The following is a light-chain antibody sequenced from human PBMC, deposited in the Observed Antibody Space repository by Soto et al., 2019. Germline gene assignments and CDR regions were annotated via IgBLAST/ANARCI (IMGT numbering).Light chain of an antibody. V-gene: IGLV1-40*01. J-gene: IGLJ1*01. CDR1: SSNIGAGYD. CDR2: GNS. CDR3: QSYDSSLSGYV. Sequence: QSVLTQPASVSGAPGQRVTISCTGSSSNIGAGYDVNWYQQLPGTAPKLLIYGNSNRPSGVPDRFSGSKSCTSAALAITGLQAEEEADYYCQSYDSSLSGYVFGTGTKLTVL.